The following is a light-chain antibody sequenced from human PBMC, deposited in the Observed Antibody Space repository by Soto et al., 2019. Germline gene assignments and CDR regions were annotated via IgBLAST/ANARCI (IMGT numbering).Light chain of an antibody. Sequence: EVVLTQSPATPSLAPGGRGPPSCRACQSVGLSLAWYQQKPGQAPRLLIYDASERASGIPARFSGSGSGTDFTLTISSLEPEDFAVYYCQQRTSWPPWTFGQGTKVDIK. J-gene: IGKJ1*01. CDR1: QSVGLS. V-gene: IGKV3-11*01. CDR3: QQRTSWPPWT. CDR2: DAS.